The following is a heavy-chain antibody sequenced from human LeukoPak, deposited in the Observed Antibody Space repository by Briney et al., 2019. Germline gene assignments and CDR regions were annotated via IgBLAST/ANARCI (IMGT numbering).Heavy chain of an antibody. J-gene: IGHJ4*02. Sequence: GGSLRLSCTTSGLTFSTSGFNWVRQAPGKGLEWVASIGPTGFDRYHADSIKGRFTISRDNANNFLYLQMNSLRAEDTAVYYCATETNGRHYDYWGQGTLLTVSS. CDR1: GLTFSTSG. CDR2: IGPTGFDR. V-gene: IGHV3-21*06. CDR3: ATETNGRHYDY. D-gene: IGHD1-14*01.